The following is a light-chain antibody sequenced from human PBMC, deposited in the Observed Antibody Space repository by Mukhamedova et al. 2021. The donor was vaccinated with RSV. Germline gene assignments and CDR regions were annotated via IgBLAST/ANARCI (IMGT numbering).Light chain of an antibody. V-gene: IGLV2-14*02. CDR3: SSYTRGSTLVV. Sequence: RPSGVSDRFSASKSGNTASLTISGLQAEDEGDYFCSSYTRGSTLVVFGGGTKLTDL. J-gene: IGLJ2*01.